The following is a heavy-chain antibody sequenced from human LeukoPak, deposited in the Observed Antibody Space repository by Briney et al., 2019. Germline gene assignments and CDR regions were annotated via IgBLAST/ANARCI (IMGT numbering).Heavy chain of an antibody. J-gene: IGHJ3*02. CDR1: GYTFTGYY. CDR2: INPNSGGT. D-gene: IGHD4-17*01. Sequence: ASVKVSCKASGYTFTGYYMHWVRQAPGQGLEWMGWINPNSGGTNYAQKFQGRVTMTTDTSTSTAYMELRSLRSDDTAVYYCARGTTVTTFDAFDIWGQGTMVTVSS. CDR3: ARGTTVTTFDAFDI. V-gene: IGHV1-2*02.